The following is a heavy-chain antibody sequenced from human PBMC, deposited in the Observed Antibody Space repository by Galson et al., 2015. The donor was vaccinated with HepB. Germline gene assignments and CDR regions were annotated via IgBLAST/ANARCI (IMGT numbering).Heavy chain of an antibody. CDR3: ARDLGGVDGDGLDV. CDR1: GVTFSYHG. J-gene: IGHJ6*02. Sequence: SLRLSCAAPGVTFSYHGLHWARQAPGKGLEWVAVIWSDGRNEHYADSVKGRFTISRDNSKNILYLQMNSLRDDDTAVYYCARDLGGVDGDGLDVWGQGSAVTVSS. V-gene: IGHV3-33*01. D-gene: IGHD5-24*01. CDR2: IWSDGRNE.